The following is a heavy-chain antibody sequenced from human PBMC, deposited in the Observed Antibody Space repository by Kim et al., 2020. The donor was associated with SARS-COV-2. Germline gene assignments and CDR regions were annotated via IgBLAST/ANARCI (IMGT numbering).Heavy chain of an antibody. CDR3: AKDPRTTVTTFSGWSPT. D-gene: IGHD4-17*01. J-gene: IGHJ3*01. Sequence: GGSLRLSCAASGFIFNNYAMSWVRQAPGKGLEWVSIMSGSGGNAYYADSVKGRFTISRDNAKNTLYLQMNSLRAEDTAVYYCAKDPRTTVTTFSGWSPTWGQGTMVTVSS. V-gene: IGHV3-23*01. CDR2: MSGSGGNA. CDR1: GFIFNNYA.